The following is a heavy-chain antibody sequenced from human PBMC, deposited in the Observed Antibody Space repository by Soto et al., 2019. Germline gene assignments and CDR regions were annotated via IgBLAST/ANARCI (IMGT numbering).Heavy chain of an antibody. CDR1: GGTFSSYA. CDR3: ARDRAYGSGSYYPPGYCYGMDV. Sequence: SVKVSCKASGGTFSSYAISWVRQAPGQGLEWMGGIIPIFGTANYAQKFQGRVTITADESTSTAYMELSSLRSEDTAVYYCARDRAYGSGSYYPPGYCYGMDVWGQGTTVTVSS. D-gene: IGHD3-10*01. V-gene: IGHV1-69*13. CDR2: IIPIFGTA. J-gene: IGHJ6*02.